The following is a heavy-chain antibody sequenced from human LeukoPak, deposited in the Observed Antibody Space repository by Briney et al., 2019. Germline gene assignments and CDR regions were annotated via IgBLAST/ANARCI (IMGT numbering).Heavy chain of an antibody. CDR1: GYSVSSGYY. J-gene: IGHJ4*02. D-gene: IGHD2-15*01. V-gene: IGHV4-38-2*02. CDR2: IYPSGST. Sequence: SETLSLTCTVSGYSVSSGYYWGWIRQPPGKGLEWIASIYPSGSTYYNPSLKSRVTISVDTSKNQFSLKLSSVTAADTAVYYCARGSPGQGCSGGSCLDWGQGTLATVSS. CDR3: ARGSPGQGCSGGSCLD.